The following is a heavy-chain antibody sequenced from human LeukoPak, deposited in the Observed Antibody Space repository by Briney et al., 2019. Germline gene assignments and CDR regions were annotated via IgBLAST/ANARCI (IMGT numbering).Heavy chain of an antibody. Sequence: ASVKVSCKTSGYTFTTHYMHWVRQAPGQGLEWMGTINPSGGSTSYAQKFQGRVTMTRDTSTSTVYMELSSLRSEDTAVYYCAREALISSSYDYWGQGTLVTVSS. V-gene: IGHV1-46*01. CDR2: INPSGGST. CDR1: GYTFTTHY. CDR3: AREALISSSYDY. J-gene: IGHJ4*02. D-gene: IGHD6-13*01.